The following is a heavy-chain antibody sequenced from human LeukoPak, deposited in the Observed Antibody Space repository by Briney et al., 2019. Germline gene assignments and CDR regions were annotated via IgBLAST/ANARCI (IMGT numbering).Heavy chain of an antibody. CDR2: ISGSRGST. V-gene: IGHV3-23*01. J-gene: IGHJ6*04. Sequence: AGPLRLSCAASGFTFSSDAMSWGRQAPGKGLEGVSAISGSRGSTYYEDSVKGRFTISRDNSKNTLYLQMNSLRAEDTAVYYCARDRARAATGKGGGMDVWGKGTTVAVSS. CDR1: GFTFSSDA. CDR3: ARDRARAATGKGGGMDV. D-gene: IGHD6-25*01.